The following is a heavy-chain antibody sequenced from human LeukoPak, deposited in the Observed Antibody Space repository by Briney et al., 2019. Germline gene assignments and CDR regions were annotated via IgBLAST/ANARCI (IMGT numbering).Heavy chain of an antibody. D-gene: IGHD1-14*01. CDR3: AKAGNHYYYYYMDV. CDR1: GFTFSSYG. CDR2: IRYDGSNK. J-gene: IGHJ6*03. V-gene: IGHV3-30*02. Sequence: GGSLRLSCAASGFTFSSYGMHWVRQAPGKGLEWVAFIRYDGSNKYYADSVKGRFTISRDNSKNTLYLQMNSLRAEDTAVYYCAKAGNHYYYYYMDVWGKGTTVTVSS.